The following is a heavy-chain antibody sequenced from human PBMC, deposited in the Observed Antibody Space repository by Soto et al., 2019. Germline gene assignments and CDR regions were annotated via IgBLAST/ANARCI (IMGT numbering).Heavy chain of an antibody. CDR3: AREVGTYRPMEY. Sequence: QVQLQQSGPGLVKPSQTLSLTCAISGDSVSSNIAAWNWVRQSPSTGLEWLGRTYYRSKWYNDYAESLKSRININPDTSKNQFSLQLNSVTPEDTAVYYCAREVGTYRPMEYWGQGTLVTVSS. CDR2: TYYRSKWYN. D-gene: IGHD1-1*01. J-gene: IGHJ4*02. CDR1: GDSVSSNIAA. V-gene: IGHV6-1*01.